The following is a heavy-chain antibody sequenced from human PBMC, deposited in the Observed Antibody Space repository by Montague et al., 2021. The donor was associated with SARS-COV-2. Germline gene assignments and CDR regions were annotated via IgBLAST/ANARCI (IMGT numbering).Heavy chain of an antibody. J-gene: IGHJ6*02. CDR1: GGSISSSSYY. CDR3: ARMRWLRSEGGYYGMDV. V-gene: IGHV4-39*07. Sequence: SETLSLTCTVSGGSISSSSYYWGWIRQPPGKGLEWIGEIYHSGSTNYNPSLKSRVTISVDKSKNQFSLKLSSVTAADTAVYYCARMRWLRSEGGYYGMDVWGQGTTVTVSS. CDR2: IYHSGST. D-gene: IGHD5-12*01.